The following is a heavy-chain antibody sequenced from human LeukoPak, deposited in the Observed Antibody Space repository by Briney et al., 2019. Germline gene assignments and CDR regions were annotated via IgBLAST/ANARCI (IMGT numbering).Heavy chain of an antibody. Sequence: PSETLSLTCTVSGGSISSYYWSWIRQPPGKGLEWIGYIYTSGSTNYHPSLKSRVTISVDTSNNQFSLKLSSVTAADTAVYYCARPGYCSSTSCYTFDPWGQGTLVTVSS. J-gene: IGHJ5*02. CDR1: GGSISSYY. CDR2: IYTSGST. V-gene: IGHV4-4*09. CDR3: ARPGYCSSTSCYTFDP. D-gene: IGHD2-2*02.